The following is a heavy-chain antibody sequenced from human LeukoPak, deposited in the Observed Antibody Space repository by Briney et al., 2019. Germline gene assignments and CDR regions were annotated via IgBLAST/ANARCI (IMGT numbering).Heavy chain of an antibody. Sequence: ASVKVSCKAPGYTFTGYYMHWVRQAPGQGLEWMGWINPNSGGTNYAQKFQGRVTMTRDTSISTAYMELSRLRSDDTAVYYCARVRYYDFWSGYLKNWGQGTLVTVSS. CDR1: GYTFTGYY. CDR2: INPNSGGT. D-gene: IGHD3-3*01. V-gene: IGHV1-2*02. CDR3: ARVRYYDFWSGYLKN. J-gene: IGHJ4*02.